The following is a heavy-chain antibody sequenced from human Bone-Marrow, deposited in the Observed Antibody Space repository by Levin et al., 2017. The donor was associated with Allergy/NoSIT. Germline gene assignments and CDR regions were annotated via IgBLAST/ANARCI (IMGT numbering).Heavy chain of an antibody. CDR2: IYWDDDK. V-gene: IGHV2-5*02. CDR3: ANSTRGYGDFLSLAS. J-gene: IGHJ4*02. D-gene: IGHD4-17*01. Sequence: SGPTLVKPTQTLTLTCTFSGFSLSTSGEGVAWIRQPPGQALEWLALIYWDDDKRYSPSLRSRLTITKDTSKNQVVLTVTNMDPVDTATYYCANSTRGYGDFLSLASWGQGTLVIVSS. CDR1: GFSLSTSGEG.